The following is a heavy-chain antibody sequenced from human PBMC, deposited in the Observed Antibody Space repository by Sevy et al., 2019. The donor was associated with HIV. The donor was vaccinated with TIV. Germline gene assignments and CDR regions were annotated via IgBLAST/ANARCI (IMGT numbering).Heavy chain of an antibody. CDR1: RLTFSSSS. J-gene: IGHJ4*02. CDR2: ISSSSTTI. Sequence: GGSLRLSCAASRLTFSSSSVNWVRQAPGKGLEWVSYISSSSTTIYYADSVKGRFTISRDNSKNTLYLQMNSLRAEDTAVYCCAKDSLGYCSGGSCYPSHYWGQGTLVTVSS. D-gene: IGHD2-15*01. V-gene: IGHV3-48*01. CDR3: AKDSLGYCSGGSCYPSHY.